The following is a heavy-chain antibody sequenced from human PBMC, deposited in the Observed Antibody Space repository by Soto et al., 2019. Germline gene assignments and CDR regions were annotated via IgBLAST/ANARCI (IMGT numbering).Heavy chain of an antibody. V-gene: IGHV3-30*18. CDR2: ISYDGSNT. Sequence: QVQLVESGGGVVQPGRSLRLSCAASGFTFSSYGMHWVRQAPGKGLEWVAIISYDGSNTYYADSVKGRFTISRDNSKNTXYXXMTSLRAEDTSVYYCAKEGGLSGSYYISSAYYFDYWGQGTLVTVSS. J-gene: IGHJ4*02. CDR3: AKEGGLSGSYYISSAYYFDY. CDR1: GFTFSSYG. D-gene: IGHD1-26*01.